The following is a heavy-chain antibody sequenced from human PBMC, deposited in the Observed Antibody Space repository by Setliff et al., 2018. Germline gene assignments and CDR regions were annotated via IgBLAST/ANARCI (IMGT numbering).Heavy chain of an antibody. V-gene: IGHV3-23*01. D-gene: IGHD3-22*01. CDR2: ISDSSGST. Sequence: GGSLRFSCAASEFTFSTYAMSWVRQAPGKGLEWVSSISDSSGSTYYADAVKGRLTISRDNSKNTLSLQMNSLRADDTAVYYCAKTAHHYESSGYYYDPYFYYMDVWGKGTTVTVSS. CDR3: AKTAHHYESSGYYYDPYFYYMDV. CDR1: EFTFSTYA. J-gene: IGHJ6*03.